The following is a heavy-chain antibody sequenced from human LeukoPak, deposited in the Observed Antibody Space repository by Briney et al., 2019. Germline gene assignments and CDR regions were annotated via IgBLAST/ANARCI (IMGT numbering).Heavy chain of an antibody. CDR1: VGTFSNYA. CDR2: IITNYGTT. J-gene: IGHJ4*02. Sequence: SVKVSCKASVGTFSNYAISWVRQAPGQGLEWMGGIITNYGTTNYAQKYQGRVTITADESTTTVYMELSSLRSEDTAVYYCARPRTCYDFWRGYPPFDYWGQGTLVTVSS. V-gene: IGHV1-69*13. CDR3: ARPRTCYDFWRGYPPFDY. D-gene: IGHD3-3*01.